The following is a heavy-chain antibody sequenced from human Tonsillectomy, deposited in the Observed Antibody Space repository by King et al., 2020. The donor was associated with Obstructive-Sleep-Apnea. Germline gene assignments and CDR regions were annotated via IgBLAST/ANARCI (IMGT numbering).Heavy chain of an antibody. D-gene: IGHD3-16*02. CDR3: ARTYYDYVWGSYRYDAFDI. CDR1: GGTFSSYA. Sequence: QLVQSGAEVKKPGSSVKVSCKASGGTFSSYAISWVRQAPGQGLELMGGIIPILGIANDAQKFQGRVTITADKSTSTAYMAQSSLRSEDTAVYYCARTYYDYVWGSYRYDAFDIWGQGTMVTVSS. V-gene: IGHV1-69*10. J-gene: IGHJ3*02. CDR2: IIPILGIA.